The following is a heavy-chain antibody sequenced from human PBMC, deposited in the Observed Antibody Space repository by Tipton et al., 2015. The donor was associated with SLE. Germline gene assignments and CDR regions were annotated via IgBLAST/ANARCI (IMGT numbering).Heavy chain of an antibody. CDR2: ISGNGGST. J-gene: IGHJ4*02. CDR3: AKAPGSGLDY. D-gene: IGHD3-22*01. V-gene: IGHV3-11*04. CDR1: GFTFSDYY. Sequence: SLRLSCAASGFTFSDYYMSWVRQAPGKGLEWVSAISGNGGSTYYADSVKGRFTISRDNAKNSLYLQMNSLRAEDTAVYYCAKAPGSGLDYWGQGTLVTVSS.